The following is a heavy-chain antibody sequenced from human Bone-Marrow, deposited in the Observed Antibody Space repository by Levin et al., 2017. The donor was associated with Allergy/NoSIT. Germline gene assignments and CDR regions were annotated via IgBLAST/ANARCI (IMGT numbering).Heavy chain of an antibody. Sequence: SETLSLTCTVSGGSMSSYYWSWIRQSPGKGLEWLGYMYYSGTTKYNPSLESRVTISVDASKNQFSLNPRSVTAADTAVYYCARHDTSYEVAAGGSYYDGLDVWGQGTTVTVSS. CDR2: MYYSGTT. V-gene: IGHV4-59*08. CDR1: GGSMSSYY. D-gene: IGHD6-13*01. J-gene: IGHJ6*02. CDR3: ARHDTSYEVAAGGSYYDGLDV.